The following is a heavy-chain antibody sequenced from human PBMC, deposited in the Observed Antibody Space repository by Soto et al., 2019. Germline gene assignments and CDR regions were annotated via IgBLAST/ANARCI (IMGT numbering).Heavy chain of an antibody. CDR1: GFTFSSYD. CDR3: ARDNKGGSGSYGLYYYGMDV. D-gene: IGHD3-10*01. V-gene: IGHV3-13*01. Sequence: EVQLVESGGGLVQPGGSLRLSCAASGFTFSSYDMHWVRQATGKGLEWVSAIGTAGDTYYPGSVKGRFTISRENAKNSLYLQMNSLRAEDTAVYYCARDNKGGSGSYGLYYYGMDVWGQGTTVTVSS. J-gene: IGHJ6*02. CDR2: IGTAGDT.